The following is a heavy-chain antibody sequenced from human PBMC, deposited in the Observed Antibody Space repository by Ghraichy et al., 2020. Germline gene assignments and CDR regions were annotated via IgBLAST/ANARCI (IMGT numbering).Heavy chain of an antibody. V-gene: IGHV3-53*01. CDR2: IYNGDNT. Sequence: GGSLRLSCAASGFSVSTSFMTWVRQAPGKGLELVSAIYNGDNTYYEDSVKGRFTISRDNSKNMLYLQMNTLRAEDTAVYYCVRESSSGWHDGDYWGQGTLVTVSS. CDR1: GFSVSTSF. CDR3: VRESSSGWHDGDY. D-gene: IGHD6-19*01. J-gene: IGHJ4*02.